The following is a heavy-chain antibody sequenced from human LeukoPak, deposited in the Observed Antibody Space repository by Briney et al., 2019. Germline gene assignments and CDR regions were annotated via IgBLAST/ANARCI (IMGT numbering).Heavy chain of an antibody. CDR2: IYYSGST. CDR1: GGSISSYY. CDR3: ARQRGQYYDSSGYSDY. J-gene: IGHJ4*02. Sequence: SETLSLTCTVSGGSISSYYWSWIRQPPGKGLEWIGYIYYSGSTNYNPSLKSRVTISVDTSKNQISLKLSTVTAADTAVYYCARQRGQYYDSSGYSDYWGQGTLVIVSS. V-gene: IGHV4-59*08. D-gene: IGHD3-22*01.